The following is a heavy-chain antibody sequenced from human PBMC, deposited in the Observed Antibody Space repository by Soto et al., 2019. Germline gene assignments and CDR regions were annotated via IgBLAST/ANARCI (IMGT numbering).Heavy chain of an antibody. D-gene: IGHD3-9*01. CDR2: INHSGST. V-gene: IGHV4-34*01. CDR1: GGSFSGYY. J-gene: IGHJ4*02. Sequence: PSDTLSLSCAVYGGSFSGYYWSWIRQPPGKGLEWIGEINHSGSTNYNPSLKSRVTISVDTSKNQFSLKLSSVTAADTAVYYCASSSVLRYFDCTGQGTLVTVSS. CDR3: ASSSVLRYFDC.